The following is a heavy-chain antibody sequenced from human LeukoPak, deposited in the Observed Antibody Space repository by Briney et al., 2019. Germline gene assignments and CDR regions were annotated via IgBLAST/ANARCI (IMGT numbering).Heavy chain of an antibody. V-gene: IGHV3-66*01. J-gene: IGHJ3*02. D-gene: IGHD3-10*01. CDR2: IYSGGST. CDR3: ARDHSYYGSGSLHAFDI. Sequence: PGGSLRLSCAASGFTFSSYAMSWVRQAPGKGLEWVSVIYSGGSTYYADSVKGRFTISRDNSKNTLYLQMNSLRAEDTAVYYCARDHSYYGSGSLHAFDIWGQGTMVTVSS. CDR1: GFTFSSYA.